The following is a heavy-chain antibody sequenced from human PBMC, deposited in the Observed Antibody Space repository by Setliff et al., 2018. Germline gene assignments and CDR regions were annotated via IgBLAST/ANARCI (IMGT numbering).Heavy chain of an antibody. Sequence: PGGSLRLSCAASGFTFSTYEIHWVRQAPGRGLEWVSSIGASGSDKYYAGSVKGRFTISRDNAKNSLSLQMNSLRTDDTAFYYCEGRAVADRGLDFWGQGTMVTVSS. J-gene: IGHJ3*01. D-gene: IGHD6-19*01. CDR1: GFTFSTYE. V-gene: IGHV3-48*03. CDR3: EGRAVADRGLDF. CDR2: IGASGSDK.